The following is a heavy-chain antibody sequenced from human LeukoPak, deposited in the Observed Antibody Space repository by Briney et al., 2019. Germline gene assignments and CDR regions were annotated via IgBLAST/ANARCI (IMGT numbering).Heavy chain of an antibody. Sequence: SETLSLTCTVSGGSISSYYWSWIRQHPGKGLEWIGYIYYSGSTYYNPSLKSRVTISVDTSKNQFSLKLSSVTAADTAVYYCARERDGYNYLDYWGQGTLVTVSS. CDR1: GGSISSYY. V-gene: IGHV4-59*06. D-gene: IGHD5-12*01. J-gene: IGHJ4*02. CDR3: ARERDGYNYLDY. CDR2: IYYSGST.